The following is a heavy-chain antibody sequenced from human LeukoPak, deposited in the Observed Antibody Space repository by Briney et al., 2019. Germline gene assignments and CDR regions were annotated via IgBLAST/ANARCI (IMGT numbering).Heavy chain of an antibody. D-gene: IGHD1-14*01. J-gene: IGHJ5*02. CDR1: GYTFTSYG. CDR3: ATGIRDQFDP. Sequence: ASVKVSCKASGYTFTSYGISWVRQAPGQGLEWMGWISAYNGNTNYAQKLQGRVTMTEDTSTDTAYMELSSLRSEDTAVYYCATGIRDQFDPWGQGTLITVSS. V-gene: IGHV1-18*01. CDR2: ISAYNGNT.